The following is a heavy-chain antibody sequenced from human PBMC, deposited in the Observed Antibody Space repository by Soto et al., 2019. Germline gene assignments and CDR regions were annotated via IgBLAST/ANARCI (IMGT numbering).Heavy chain of an antibody. J-gene: IGHJ4*02. Sequence: PVESLKISCNGSGYSFTSYWIGWVRQMPWKGLEWMGIIYPGDSDTRYSPSFQGQVTISADKSISTAYLQWSSLKASDTAMYYCARQGGLYYDSSGYLYWGQGTLVTVSS. D-gene: IGHD3-22*01. CDR2: IYPGDSDT. V-gene: IGHV5-51*01. CDR1: GYSFTSYW. CDR3: ARQGGLYYDSSGYLY.